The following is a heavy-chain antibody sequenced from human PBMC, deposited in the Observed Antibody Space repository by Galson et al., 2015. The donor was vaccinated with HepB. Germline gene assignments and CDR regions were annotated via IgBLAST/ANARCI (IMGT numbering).Heavy chain of an antibody. CDR3: ARVGVISFGGPFVVPYFFDY. Sequence: SETLSLTCDVSGESFSTYSWTWIRQFPGMGLEWIGEINHSGRTNYKPSLKSRVTISLDTSKNQLSLRLTSVTAADTAVYYCARVGVISFGGPFVVPYFFDYWSQGTLVTVSS. CDR1: GESFSTYS. D-gene: IGHD3-16*01. V-gene: IGHV4-34*01. J-gene: IGHJ4*02. CDR2: INHSGRT.